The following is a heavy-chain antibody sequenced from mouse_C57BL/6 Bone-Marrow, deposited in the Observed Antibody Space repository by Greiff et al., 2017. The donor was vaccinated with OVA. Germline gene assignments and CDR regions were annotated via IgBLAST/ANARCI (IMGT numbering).Heavy chain of an antibody. Sequence: QVQLKQSGAELVMPGASVKLSCKASGYTFTSYWMHWVKQRPGQGLEWIGEIDPSDSYTNYNQKFKGKSTLTVDKSSSTAYMQLSSLTSEDSAVYYCARRGFHWYFDVWGTGTTVTVSS. CDR3: ARRGFHWYFDV. CDR1: GYTFTSYW. CDR2: IDPSDSYT. V-gene: IGHV1-69*01. J-gene: IGHJ1*03.